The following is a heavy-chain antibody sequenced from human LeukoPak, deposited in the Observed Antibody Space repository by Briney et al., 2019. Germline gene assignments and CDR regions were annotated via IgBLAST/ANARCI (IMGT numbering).Heavy chain of an antibody. V-gene: IGHV4-30-4*07. CDR3: TRDAEISGYTWYNWFDP. D-gene: IGHD3-22*01. Sequence: SETLSLTCAVSGGSISSGGYSWSWIRQPPGKGLEWIGYIYYSGSTYYNPSLKSRVTISVDTSKSQFSLQLSSVTAADTAVYYCTRDAEISGYTWYNWFDPWGQGILVTVSS. CDR1: GGSISSGGYS. J-gene: IGHJ5*02. CDR2: IYYSGST.